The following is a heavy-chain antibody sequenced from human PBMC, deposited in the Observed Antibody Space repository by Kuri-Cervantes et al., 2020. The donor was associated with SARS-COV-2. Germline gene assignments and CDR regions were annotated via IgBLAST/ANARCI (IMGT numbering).Heavy chain of an antibody. V-gene: IGHV3-21*01. CDR2: ISSSSSYI. CDR3: ARAYSGSYYSWFDP. CDR1: GFTFSSYS. J-gene: IGHJ5*02. D-gene: IGHD1-26*01. Sequence: GGSLRLSCAASGFTFSSYSMNWVRQAPGKGLEWVSSISSSSSYIYYADSVKGRFTISRDNSKNTLYLQMNSLRAEDTAVYYCARAYSGSYYSWFDPWGQGTLVTVSS.